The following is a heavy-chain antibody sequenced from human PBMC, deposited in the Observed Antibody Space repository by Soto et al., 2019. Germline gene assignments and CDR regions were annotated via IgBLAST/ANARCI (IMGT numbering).Heavy chain of an antibody. J-gene: IGHJ3*02. D-gene: IGHD3-3*02. V-gene: IGHV4-4*02. CDR3: ARVLGNDAFDI. Sequence: QVQLQESGPGLVKPSGTLSLTCAVSGGSISSSNWWSWVRQPPGKGLAWIGEIYHSGSTNYNPSLRSRVTISVEKSKNQFSLKLSSVTAADTAVYYCARVLGNDAFDIWGQGTMVTVSS. CDR1: GGSISSSNW. CDR2: IYHSGST.